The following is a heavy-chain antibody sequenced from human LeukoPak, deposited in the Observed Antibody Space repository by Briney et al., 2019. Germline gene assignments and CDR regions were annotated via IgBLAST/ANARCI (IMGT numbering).Heavy chain of an antibody. D-gene: IGHD1-7*01. CDR2: IYYSGST. V-gene: IGHV4-61*01. Sequence: PSETLSLTCAVSGGSISSSYYWSWIRQPPGKGLEWIGYIYYSGSTNYNPSLKSRVTISVDTSKNQFSLKLSSVTAADTAVYYCARDNWNYGSSMDVWGQGTTVTVSS. J-gene: IGHJ6*02. CDR3: ARDNWNYGSSMDV. CDR1: GGSISSSYY.